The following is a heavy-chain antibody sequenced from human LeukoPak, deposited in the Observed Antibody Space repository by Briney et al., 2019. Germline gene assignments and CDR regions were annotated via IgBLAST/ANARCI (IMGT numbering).Heavy chain of an antibody. J-gene: IGHJ4*02. V-gene: IGHV2-70*11. CDR3: ARICSPRFGDFVDY. D-gene: IGHD3-10*01. CDR1: GFSLSTSGMC. CDR2: IDWDDDK. Sequence: SGPALVKPTQTLTLTCTFSGFSLSTSGMCVSWIRHPPGKALEWLARIDWDDDKYYSTSLKTRLTISKDSSKNQVVLTMTNMDPVDTATYYCARICSPRFGDFVDYWGQGTLVTVSS.